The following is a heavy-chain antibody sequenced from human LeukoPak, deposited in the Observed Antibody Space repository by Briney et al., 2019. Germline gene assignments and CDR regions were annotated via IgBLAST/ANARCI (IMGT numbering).Heavy chain of an antibody. J-gene: IGHJ5*02. V-gene: IGHV3-73*01. CDR3: ARDVLHIPVAGTGGENWFDP. CDR1: GFTFSGSA. Sequence: GGSLRLSCAASGFTFSGSAIHWVRQASGKGLEWVGRIRSKANSYATAYAASVKGRFTISRDDSENTAYLQMNSLRAEDTAVYYCARDVLHIPVAGTGGENWFDPWGQGTLVTVSS. CDR2: IRSKANSYAT. D-gene: IGHD6-19*01.